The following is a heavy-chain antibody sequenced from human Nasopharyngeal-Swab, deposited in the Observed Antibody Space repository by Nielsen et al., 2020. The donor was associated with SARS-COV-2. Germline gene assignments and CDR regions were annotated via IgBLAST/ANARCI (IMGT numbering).Heavy chain of an antibody. Sequence: GESLKISCAASGFTFNIYAIAWVRRAPGRGLQWVTGVSASGGSTYYTDSVKGQFSISRDNSKNTLFLQMHSLRVEDTAVYYCAKDGVVRGDALDLWGQGTMVTVSS. CDR1: GFTFNIYA. D-gene: IGHD3-10*01. J-gene: IGHJ3*01. CDR3: AKDGVVRGDALDL. CDR2: VSASGGST. V-gene: IGHV3-23*01.